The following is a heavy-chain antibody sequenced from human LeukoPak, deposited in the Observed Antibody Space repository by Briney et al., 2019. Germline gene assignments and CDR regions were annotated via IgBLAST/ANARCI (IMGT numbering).Heavy chain of an antibody. CDR3: AKDHDYYDSSGYHYFDY. D-gene: IGHD3-22*01. CDR1: GFTFSDYA. CDR2: ISGSGVMT. V-gene: IGHV3-23*01. Sequence: GGSLRLSCAASGFTFSDYAMTWVRQAPGKGLEWVATISGSGVMTYYADSVKGRFTISRDNSKNTLYLQMNSLRAEDTAVYYCAKDHDYYDSSGYHYFDYWGQGTLVTVSS. J-gene: IGHJ4*02.